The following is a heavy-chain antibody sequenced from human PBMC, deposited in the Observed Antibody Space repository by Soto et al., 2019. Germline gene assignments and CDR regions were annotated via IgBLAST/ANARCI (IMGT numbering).Heavy chain of an antibody. V-gene: IGHV4-59*01. Sequence: PSETLSLTCTVSGGSISSYYWSWIRQPPGKGLEWIGYIYYSGSTNYNPSLKSRVTISVDTSKNQFSLKLSSVTAADTAVYYCEREEGLFTAFDYWGQGTLVTVSS. D-gene: IGHD2-21*01. CDR2: IYYSGST. CDR3: EREEGLFTAFDY. J-gene: IGHJ4*02. CDR1: GGSISSYY.